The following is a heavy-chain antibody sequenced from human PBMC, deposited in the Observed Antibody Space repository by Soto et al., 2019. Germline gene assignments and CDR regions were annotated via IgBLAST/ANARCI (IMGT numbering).Heavy chain of an antibody. Sequence: SETLSLTCAVYGGSFSGYYWSWICQPPGKGLEWIGEINHSGSTNYNPSLKSRVTISVDTSKNQFSLKLSSVTAADTAVYYCARGRSLIILLWFGTPFDYWGQGTMVTVYS. CDR3: ARGRSLIILLWFGTPFDY. D-gene: IGHD3-10*01. J-gene: IGHJ4*02. CDR1: GGSFSGYY. V-gene: IGHV4-34*01. CDR2: INHSGST.